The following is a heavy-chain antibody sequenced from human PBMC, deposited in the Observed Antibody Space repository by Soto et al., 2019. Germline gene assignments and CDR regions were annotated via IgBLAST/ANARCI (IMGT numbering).Heavy chain of an antibody. D-gene: IGHD3-22*01. CDR2: IGGDGGST. Sequence: GGSLRLSCAASGFTFDDYAMHWVRQAPGKGLEWVSLIGGDGGSTYYADSVKGRFTISRDNSKNSLYLQMNSLRTEDTALYYCAKDSYYYDSSGYYYSYYYYYYGMDVWGQGTTVTVSS. J-gene: IGHJ6*02. CDR1: GFTFDDYA. V-gene: IGHV3-43*02. CDR3: AKDSYYYDSSGYYYSYYYYYYGMDV.